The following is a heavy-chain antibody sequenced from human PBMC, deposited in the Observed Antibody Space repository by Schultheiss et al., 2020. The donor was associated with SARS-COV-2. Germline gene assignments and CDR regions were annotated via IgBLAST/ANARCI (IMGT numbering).Heavy chain of an antibody. CDR1: GGSISSGGYS. CDR3: ARFDYDFWSGYPGDWYFDL. D-gene: IGHD3-3*01. V-gene: IGHV4-30-2*01. J-gene: IGHJ2*01. CDR2: IYHSGST. Sequence: SETLSLTCAVSGGSISSGGYSWSWIRQPPGKGLEWIGYIYHSGSTYYNPSLKSRVTISVDRSKNQFSLKLSSVTAADTAVYYCARFDYDFWSGYPGDWYFDLWGRGTLVTVSS.